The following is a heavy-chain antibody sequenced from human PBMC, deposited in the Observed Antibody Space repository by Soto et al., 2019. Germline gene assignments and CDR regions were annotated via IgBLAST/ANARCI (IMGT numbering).Heavy chain of an antibody. V-gene: IGHV3-30*03. CDR1: GFTFSSYG. CDR2: ISFDGNYK. D-gene: IGHD5-12*01. CDR3: GSYENWYFDL. Sequence: QVQLVESGGGVVQPGRSLRLSCVGSGFTFSSYGMHWVRQAPGKGLEWLAVISFDGNYKYHADSVKGRFTISRDNSKNTLFLEMSSLRPEDTAVLHSGSYENWYFDLWGRGTLVTVSS. J-gene: IGHJ2*01.